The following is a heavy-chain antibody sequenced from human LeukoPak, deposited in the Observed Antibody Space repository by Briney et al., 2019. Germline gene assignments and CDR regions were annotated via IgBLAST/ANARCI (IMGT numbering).Heavy chain of an antibody. CDR1: GFTFSSYA. Sequence: GGSLRLSCAASGFTFSSYAMTRVRQAPGKGLEWVSVIIASGSSTYYADSVKGRFTISRDNAKNSLFLQMNSLRAEDTGIYYCARDRGNSAYGAWFDSWGQGTLVTVSS. CDR3: ARDRGNSAYGAWFDS. J-gene: IGHJ5*01. CDR2: IIASGSST. D-gene: IGHD5-12*01. V-gene: IGHV3-23*01.